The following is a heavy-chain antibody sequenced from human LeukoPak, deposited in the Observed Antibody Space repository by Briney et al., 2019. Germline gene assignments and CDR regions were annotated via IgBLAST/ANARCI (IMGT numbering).Heavy chain of an antibody. Sequence: SETLSLTCTVSGGSISSSSYYWGWIRQPPGKGLEWIGSIYYSGSTYYNPSLKSRVTISVDTSKNQFSLKLSSVTAADTAVYYCARGGLLRYFDWLLEYYFDYWGQGTLVTVSS. V-gene: IGHV4-39*07. CDR1: GGSISSSSYY. CDR2: IYYSGST. J-gene: IGHJ4*02. CDR3: ARGGLLRYFDWLLEYYFDY. D-gene: IGHD3-9*01.